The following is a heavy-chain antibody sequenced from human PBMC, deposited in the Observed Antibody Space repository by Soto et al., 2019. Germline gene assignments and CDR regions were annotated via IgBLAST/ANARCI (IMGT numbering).Heavy chain of an antibody. CDR1: GGSFSGYY. V-gene: IGHV4-34*01. J-gene: IGHJ4*02. D-gene: IGHD5-12*01. CDR3: ASGKWLRFYY. CDR2: INHSGST. Sequence: SETLSLTCAVYGGSFSGYYWSWIRQPPGKGLEWIGEINHSGSTNYNPSLKSRVTISVDTSKNQFSLKLSSVTAADTAVYYCASGKWLRFYYWGQGTLVTVSS.